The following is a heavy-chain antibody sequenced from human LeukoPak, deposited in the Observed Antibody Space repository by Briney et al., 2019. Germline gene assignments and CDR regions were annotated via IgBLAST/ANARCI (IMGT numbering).Heavy chain of an antibody. CDR3: ARSYYYDSSGYSPFDY. V-gene: IGHV4-39*07. CDR1: GGSISSSSYY. CDR2: IYYSGST. Sequence: SETLSLTCTVSGGSISSSSYYWGWIRQPPGKGLEWIGSIYYSGSTYYNPSLKSRVTISVDTSKNQFSLKLSSVTAADTAVYYCARSYYYDSSGYSPFDYWGQGTLVTVSS. D-gene: IGHD3-22*01. J-gene: IGHJ4*02.